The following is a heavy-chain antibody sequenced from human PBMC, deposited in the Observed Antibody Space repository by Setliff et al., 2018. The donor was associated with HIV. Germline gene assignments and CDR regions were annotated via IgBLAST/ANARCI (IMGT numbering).Heavy chain of an antibody. CDR2: IHTSGST. CDR3: ARDRYTWNYGKNYMDV. Sequence: PSETLSLTCTVSGDSISSGSYYWSWIRQPAGEGLEWIGQIHTSGSTNYNPSLKSRVTISVDTSKNQFSLKLSSVTAADTAVYYCARDRYTWNYGKNYMDVWGKGTTVTVSS. CDR1: GDSISSGSYY. J-gene: IGHJ6*03. D-gene: IGHD1-7*01. V-gene: IGHV4-61*09.